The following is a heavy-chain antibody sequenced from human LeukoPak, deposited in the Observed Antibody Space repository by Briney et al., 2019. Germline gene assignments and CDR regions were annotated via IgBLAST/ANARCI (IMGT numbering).Heavy chain of an antibody. J-gene: IGHJ6*03. D-gene: IGHD1-1*01. CDR2: IYYSGST. CDR3: ARVEGFIWYYYYMDV. Sequence: MPSETLSLTCTVSGGSISSSSYYWGWIRQPPGKGLEWIGSIYYSGSTYYNPSLKSRVTISVDTSKNQFSLKLSSVTAADTAVYYCARVEGFIWYYYYMDVWGKGTTVTVSS. CDR1: GGSISSSSYY. V-gene: IGHV4-39*07.